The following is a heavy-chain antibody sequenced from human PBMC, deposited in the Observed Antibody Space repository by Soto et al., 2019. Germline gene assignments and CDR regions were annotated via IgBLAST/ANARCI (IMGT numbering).Heavy chain of an antibody. CDR1: GDSVSSKSAA. D-gene: IGHD1-26*01. J-gene: IGHJ5*01. Sequence: SQTLSLTCAISGDSVSSKSAAWNWIRQSPPRGLEWLGRTYYRSKWSTDYAVSVKSRITINPDTSKNQFSLQLNSVTPEDTAVYYCKRDLSGRYDSWGQGTLVTVSS. V-gene: IGHV6-1*01. CDR2: TYYRSKWST. CDR3: KRDLSGRYDS.